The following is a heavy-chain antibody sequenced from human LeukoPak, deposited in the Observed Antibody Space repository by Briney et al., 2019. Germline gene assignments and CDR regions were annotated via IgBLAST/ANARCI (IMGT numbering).Heavy chain of an antibody. J-gene: IGHJ4*02. CDR1: GVSISSSPYY. V-gene: IGHV4-39*01. CDR3: ARHSRGPAAGPAFDY. CDR2: IYYSWST. Sequence: RPSETLSLTCTVSGVSISSSPYYWGWLRQPPGKGLEWIGSIYYSWSTYYNPYLKSRVTISVDTSKDQFSLSAVTAADTAVYYCARHSRGPAAGPAFDYWGQGTLVTVSS. D-gene: IGHD6-13*01.